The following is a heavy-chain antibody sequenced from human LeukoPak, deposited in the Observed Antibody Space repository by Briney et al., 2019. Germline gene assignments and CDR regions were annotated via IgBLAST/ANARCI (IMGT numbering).Heavy chain of an antibody. CDR3: AVKGYWSGGSCYRGQYYFDY. J-gene: IGHJ4*02. Sequence: ASVNLSFKASGGTFSSYAISWVRKAPGQGLEWMGRIIPIFGTANYAKNFHGRVTTTTDESTSTAYMQLRSLSSEDTAVYYCAVKGYWSGGSCYRGQYYFDYWGQGTLVTVSS. CDR2: IIPIFGTA. D-gene: IGHD2-15*01. V-gene: IGHV1-69*05. CDR1: GGTFSSYA.